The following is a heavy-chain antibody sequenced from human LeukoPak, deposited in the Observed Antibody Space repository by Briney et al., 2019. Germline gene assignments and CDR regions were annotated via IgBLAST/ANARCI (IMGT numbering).Heavy chain of an antibody. Sequence: PSETLSLTCAVSGGSISSGGYSWSWIRQPPGKGLEWIGYIYHSGRTYYNPSLKSRVTISIDRSKNQLSLKLSSVTAADTAVYFCARRGYFDGSGLDHWGQGTLVTVSS. D-gene: IGHD3-22*01. CDR1: GGSISSGGYS. CDR3: ARRGYFDGSGLDH. CDR2: IYHSGRT. J-gene: IGHJ4*02. V-gene: IGHV4-30-2*02.